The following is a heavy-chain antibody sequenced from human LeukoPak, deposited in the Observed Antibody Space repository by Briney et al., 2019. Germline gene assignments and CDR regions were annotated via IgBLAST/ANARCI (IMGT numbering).Heavy chain of an antibody. CDR2: ISSSSSYI. CDR3: SRQTMDVLLSFGDPSPDYYYYTDV. V-gene: IGHV3-21*01. Sequence: GGSLRLSCAASGFTFSSYSMNWVRQAPGKGLEWVSSISSSSSYIYYADSVKGRFTISRDNAKNSLYLQMNSLRAEDTAVYYCSRQTMDVLLSFGDPSPDYYYYTDVWGKGTTVTVSS. CDR1: GFTFSSYS. J-gene: IGHJ6*03. D-gene: IGHD3-10*01.